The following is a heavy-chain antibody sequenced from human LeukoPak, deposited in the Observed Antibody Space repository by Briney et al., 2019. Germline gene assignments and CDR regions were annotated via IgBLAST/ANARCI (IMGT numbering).Heavy chain of an antibody. CDR1: GFTFSSYA. Sequence: PGGSLRLSCAASGFTFSSYAMSWVRQAPEKGLEWVSTISDSGDVTYYADSVKGRFTISRDNSKNTLFLQMNSLRAEDTALYYCTKEGDYGDYVGAFDIWGQGTMVTVSS. J-gene: IGHJ3*02. CDR2: ISDSGDVT. D-gene: IGHD4-17*01. CDR3: TKEGDYGDYVGAFDI. V-gene: IGHV3-23*01.